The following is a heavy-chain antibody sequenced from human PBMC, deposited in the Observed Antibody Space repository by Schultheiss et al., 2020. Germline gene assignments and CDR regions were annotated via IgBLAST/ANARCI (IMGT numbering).Heavy chain of an antibody. CDR2: ISSSSSYI. Sequence: GESLKISCAASGFTFSSFDMHWVRQATGKGLEWVSYISSSSSYIYYADSVKGRFTISRDNAKNSLYLQMNSLRAEDTAVYYCARDQHFSHNDYWGQGTLVTVSS. CDR1: GFTFSSFD. CDR3: ARDQHFSHNDY. V-gene: IGHV3-21*05. D-gene: IGHD3-3*02. J-gene: IGHJ4*02.